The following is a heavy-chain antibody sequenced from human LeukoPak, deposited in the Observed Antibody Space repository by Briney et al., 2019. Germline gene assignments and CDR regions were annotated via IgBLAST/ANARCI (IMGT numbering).Heavy chain of an antibody. Sequence: NSSETLSLTCTISGGSISSYYWSWIRQPPGKGLEWIGYIYYSGSTNYNPSLKSRGTISVDTSKNQFSLKLSSVTAADTAVYYCARDIAAAGHNWFDPWGQGALVTVSS. J-gene: IGHJ5*02. D-gene: IGHD6-13*01. CDR2: IYYSGST. CDR1: GGSISSYY. V-gene: IGHV4-59*01. CDR3: ARDIAAAGHNWFDP.